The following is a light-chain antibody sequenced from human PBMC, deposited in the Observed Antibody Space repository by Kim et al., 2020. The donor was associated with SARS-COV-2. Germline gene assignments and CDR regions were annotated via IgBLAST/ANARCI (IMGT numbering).Light chain of an antibody. CDR2: GEN. CDR1: SLRTYY. CDR3: NSRDSSGNHLYV. V-gene: IGLV3-19*01. Sequence: SSELTQDPAVSVALGQTVRITCQGDSLRTYYANWYQQKPGQAPLLVIYGENNRPSGIPDRFSGSNSGNTASLTITGAQAEDEADYYCNSRDSSGNHLYVFGAGTKGTVL. J-gene: IGLJ1*01.